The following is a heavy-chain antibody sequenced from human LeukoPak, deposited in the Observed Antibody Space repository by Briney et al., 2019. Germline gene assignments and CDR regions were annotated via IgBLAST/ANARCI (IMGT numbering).Heavy chain of an antibody. CDR2: ISSSSSTI. CDR1: GFTFSSYS. CDR3: ARGGRGTALVPAY. V-gene: IGHV3-48*01. Sequence: QPGGSLRLSCAASGFTFSSYSMNWVRQAPGKGLEWVSYISSSSSTIYYADSVKGRFTISRDNAKNSLYLQMNSLRAEDTAVYYCARGGRGTALVPAYWGQGTLVIVSS. J-gene: IGHJ4*02. D-gene: IGHD5-18*01.